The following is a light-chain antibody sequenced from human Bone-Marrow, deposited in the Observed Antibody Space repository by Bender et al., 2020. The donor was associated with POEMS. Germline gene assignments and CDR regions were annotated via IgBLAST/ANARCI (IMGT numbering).Light chain of an antibody. CDR1: SSNFGNNA. Sequence: QSVLTQPPSASGTPGQSVTISCSGTSSNFGNNAANWYQHVPGTAPKLLIYSNNQRPSGVPDRFSASTSGTSASLAISGLHSDDEADYYCSSWDDSLNGWVFGGGTTLTVL. CDR2: SNN. CDR3: SSWDDSLNGWV. J-gene: IGLJ3*02. V-gene: IGLV1-44*01.